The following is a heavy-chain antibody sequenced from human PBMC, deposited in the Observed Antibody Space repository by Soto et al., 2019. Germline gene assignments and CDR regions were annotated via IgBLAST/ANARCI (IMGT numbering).Heavy chain of an antibody. CDR1: GYSFTSYW. J-gene: IGHJ5*02. V-gene: IGHV5-10-1*01. CDR2: IDPSDSYT. Sequence: RGESRRRACKGSGYSFTSYWISWVRQMPGKGLEWMGRIDPSDSYTNYSPSFQGHVTISADKSISTAYLQWSNLKASDTAMYYCASHGITIFGVVVNCSDTWGQGTLGTVSS. D-gene: IGHD3-3*01. CDR3: ASHGITIFGVVVNCSDT.